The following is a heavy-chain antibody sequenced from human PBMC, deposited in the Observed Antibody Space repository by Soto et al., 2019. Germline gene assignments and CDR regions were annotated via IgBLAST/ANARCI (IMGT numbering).Heavy chain of an antibody. J-gene: IGHJ4*02. CDR2: LSGGGSTT. V-gene: IGHV3-23*01. D-gene: IGHD1-1*01. CDR1: GFTFSLSA. Sequence: EVQLLESGGGFVQPGESLRLSCAASGFTFSLSAMSWVRQAPGRGLDWVSSLSGGGSTTDYADSVKGRFTISRDNSRNSVHLQRNSLRGEDTCVDYWAKGPEYDTLPGLYYWGQGALVAVSS. CDR3: AKGPEYDTLPGLYY.